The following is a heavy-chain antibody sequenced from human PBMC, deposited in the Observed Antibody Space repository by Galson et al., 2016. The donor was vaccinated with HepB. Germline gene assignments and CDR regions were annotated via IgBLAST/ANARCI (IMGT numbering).Heavy chain of an antibody. CDR1: GLSVSDAY. V-gene: IGHV3-66*01. CDR3: ARDPSLRYGMNV. CDR2: LYAGGET. J-gene: IGHJ6*02. Sequence: SLRLSCAASGLSVSDAYMNWVRQAPGKGLEWVSVLYAGGETYYADSLRGRFTISRDNSKNILYLQMNSLRVEDTAVYYCARDPSLRYGMNVWGQGTTVTVSS.